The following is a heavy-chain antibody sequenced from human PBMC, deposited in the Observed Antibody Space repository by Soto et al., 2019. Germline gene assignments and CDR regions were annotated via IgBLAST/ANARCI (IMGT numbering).Heavy chain of an antibody. V-gene: IGHV4-39*01. J-gene: IGHJ6*02. D-gene: IGHD4-4*01. CDR2: NYYSGST. Sequence: SETLSLTCTVSGGSTSSSSYYGAWIRQPPGKRLERIGRNYYSGSTYYNPTLKSRVTITVDTSKNQFSLKLSSVTAADTADYYCETNYAYSYYYGMDVWGQGTTVTVSS. CDR1: GGSTSSSSYY. CDR3: ETNYAYSYYYGMDV.